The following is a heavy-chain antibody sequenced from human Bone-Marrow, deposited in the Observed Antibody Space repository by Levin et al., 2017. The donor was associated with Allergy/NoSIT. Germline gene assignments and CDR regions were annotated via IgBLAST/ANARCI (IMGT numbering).Heavy chain of an antibody. D-gene: IGHD2-21*02. Sequence: SETLSLTCTVSGGSISSYYWSWIRQPPGKGLEWIGYIYYSGSTNYNPSLKSRVTISVDTSKNQFSLKLSSVTAADTAVYYCARAEAYCGGDCSGEFDYWGQGTLVTVSS. CDR2: IYYSGST. CDR1: GGSISSYY. CDR3: ARAEAYCGGDCSGEFDY. J-gene: IGHJ4*02. V-gene: IGHV4-59*01.